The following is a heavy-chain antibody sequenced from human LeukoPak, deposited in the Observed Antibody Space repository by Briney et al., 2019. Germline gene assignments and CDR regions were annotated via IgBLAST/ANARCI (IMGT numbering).Heavy chain of an antibody. CDR3: ARDSSGYYFKSSWYFDL. J-gene: IGHJ2*01. Sequence: ASVKVSCKASGYTFTGYYMHWVRQAPGQGLEWMGWINPNSGGTNYAQKFQGRVTMTRDTSVSTAYMELSRLRSDDTAVYYCARDSSGYYFKSSWYFDLWGRGTLVTVSS. D-gene: IGHD3-22*01. V-gene: IGHV1-2*02. CDR1: GYTFTGYY. CDR2: INPNSGGT.